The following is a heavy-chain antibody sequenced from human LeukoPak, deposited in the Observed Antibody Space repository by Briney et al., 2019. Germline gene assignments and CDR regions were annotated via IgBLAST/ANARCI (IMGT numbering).Heavy chain of an antibody. CDR1: GFIFDDYG. CDR2: INWNGGST. D-gene: IGHD6-13*01. J-gene: IGHJ4*02. V-gene: IGHV3-20*04. Sequence: GSLRLPCAASGFIFDDYGMSWVRQAPGKGLEWVSGINWNGGSTGYGDSVEGRFTISRDNAKNSLYLQMNGLKAEDTALYYCARDLKRLAAVQPPEFDYRGQGTLVTVSS. CDR3: ARDLKRLAAVQPPEFDY.